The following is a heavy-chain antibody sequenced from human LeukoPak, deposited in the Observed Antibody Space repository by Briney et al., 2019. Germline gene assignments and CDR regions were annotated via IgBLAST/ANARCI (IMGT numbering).Heavy chain of an antibody. V-gene: IGHV3-48*01. CDR1: GFTFSSYS. CDR2: ISSSSSTI. Sequence: GGSLRLSCAASGFTFSSYSMNWVRQAPGKGLECVSYISSSSSTIYYADSVKGRFTISRDNAKNSLYLQMNSLRAEDTAVYYCARLVGAAYWGQGTLVTVSS. J-gene: IGHJ4*02. CDR3: ARLVGAAY. D-gene: IGHD1-26*01.